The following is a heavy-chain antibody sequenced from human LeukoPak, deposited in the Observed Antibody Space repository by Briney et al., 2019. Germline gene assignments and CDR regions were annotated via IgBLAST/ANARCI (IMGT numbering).Heavy chain of an antibody. CDR1: GFTFSSYA. J-gene: IGHJ6*02. V-gene: IGHV3-64D*09. CDR3: VKTYYDFWSGYLDGMDV. CDR2: ISSNGGTT. Sequence: GGSLRLSCSASGFTFSSYAMHGVRHAPGGGLEYVSAISSNGGTTYYADSVKGRSTISRNNSKNTLYLQMSSLRAEETAVYYCVKTYYDFWSGYLDGMDVWGQGTMVTVSS. D-gene: IGHD3-3*01.